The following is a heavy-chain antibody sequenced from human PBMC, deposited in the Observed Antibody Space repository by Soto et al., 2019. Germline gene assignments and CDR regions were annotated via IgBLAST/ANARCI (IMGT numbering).Heavy chain of an antibody. V-gene: IGHV3-33*06. CDR3: ENDDAFGTENGFDI. D-gene: IGHD3-16*01. CDR2: IVNDGSAT. Sequence: QVQLVESGGGVVHPGTSLRLSCAVSGFPFSTYGFHWVRQPPGKGLEWVAGIVNDGSATYYGDSVEGRFTISRDNSKDTLYLQINSLAAEDSAVYYCENDDAFGTENGFDIWGQGTMVTVSS. CDR1: GFPFSTYG. J-gene: IGHJ3*02.